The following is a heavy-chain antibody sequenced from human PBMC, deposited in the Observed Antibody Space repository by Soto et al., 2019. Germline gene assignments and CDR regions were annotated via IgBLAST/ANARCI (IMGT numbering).Heavy chain of an antibody. J-gene: IGHJ6*03. V-gene: IGHV1-8*01. CDR3: ARGVHEEGSMVYVDHYYHLAV. Sequence: GASVKVSCKASGYTFTSYDINWVRQATGQGLEWMGWMNPNSGNTGYAQKFQGRVTMTRNTSISTAYMELSSLRSEDTAVYYCARGVHEEGSMVYVDHYYHLAVWGKGTTVTVSS. CDR1: GYTFTSYD. CDR2: MNPNSGNT. D-gene: IGHD2-8*01.